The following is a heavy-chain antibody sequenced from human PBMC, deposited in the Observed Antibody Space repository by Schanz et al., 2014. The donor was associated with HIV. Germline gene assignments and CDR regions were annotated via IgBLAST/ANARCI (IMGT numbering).Heavy chain of an antibody. CDR2: MNPNNDDT. V-gene: IGHV1-8*01. D-gene: IGHD2-8*01. CDR1: GYTFTSYD. J-gene: IGHJ4*02. CDR3: TRGARDCSNGVCGGTYFDY. Sequence: QVQLVQSGAGVKKPGASVRVSCKTSGYTFTSYDINWVRQAAGQGLEWMGWMNPNNDDTDYAQKFQGRVTMTRDTSTSTAYMELSSLRSEDTAVYYCTRGARDCSNGVCGGTYFDYWGQGTLVTVSS.